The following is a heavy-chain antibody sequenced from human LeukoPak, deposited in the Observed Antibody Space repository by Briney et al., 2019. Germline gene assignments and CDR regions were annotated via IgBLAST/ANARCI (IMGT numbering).Heavy chain of an antibody. CDR2: ISSSGSTI. D-gene: IGHD3-10*01. CDR1: GFTFSSYE. J-gene: IGHJ4*02. CDR3: ARVRDVTHYYFAY. Sequence: GGSLRLSCAASGFTFSSYEMNWVRQAPGKGLEWLSYISSSGSTIYYADSVKGRFTISRDNAKNSLYLQMSSLRAEDTAVYYCARVRDVTHYYFAYSGQGTLVTVSS. V-gene: IGHV3-48*03.